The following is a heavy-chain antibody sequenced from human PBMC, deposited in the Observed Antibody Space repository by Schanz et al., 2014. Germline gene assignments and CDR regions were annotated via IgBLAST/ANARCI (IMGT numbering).Heavy chain of an antibody. Sequence: DVHLLESGGGLVQPGGSLRLSCAASEFTFSTDAMSWVRQAPGRGLEWVSYISSSSSTRYYADSVKGRFTISRDNAKNTVHLQMNSLRAEDTAVYYCARPALWFGDNCFDPWGQGTLVTVSS. CDR2: ISSSSSTR. V-gene: IGHV3-48*01. CDR3: ARPALWFGDNCFDP. CDR1: EFTFSTDA. D-gene: IGHD3-10*01. J-gene: IGHJ5*02.